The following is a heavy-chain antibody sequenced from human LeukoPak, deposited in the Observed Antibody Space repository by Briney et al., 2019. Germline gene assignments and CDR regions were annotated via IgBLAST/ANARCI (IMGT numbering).Heavy chain of an antibody. CDR3: AGAYGDGNYYGMDV. CDR1: GFTFSSYS. D-gene: IGHD4-17*01. Sequence: GGSLRLSCAASGFTFSSYSMNWVRQAPGKGLEWVSSISSSSSYIYYADSVKGRFTISRDNAKNSLYLQMNSLRAEDTAVYYCAGAYGDGNYYGMDVWGQGTTVTVSS. J-gene: IGHJ6*02. V-gene: IGHV3-21*01. CDR2: ISSSSSYI.